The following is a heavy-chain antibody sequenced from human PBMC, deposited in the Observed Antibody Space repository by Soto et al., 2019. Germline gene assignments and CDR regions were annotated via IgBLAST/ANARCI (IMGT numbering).Heavy chain of an antibody. J-gene: IGHJ4*02. CDR2: IKQDGSEK. Sequence: GGSLRLSCAASGFTFSSYWMSWVRQAPGKGLEWVANIKQDGSEKYYVDSVKGRFTISRDNAKNSLYLQMNSLRAEDTAVYYCARDHGRATWYYYDSSGYYIYYFDYWGQGT. CDR1: GFTFSSYW. D-gene: IGHD3-22*01. CDR3: ARDHGRATWYYYDSSGYYIYYFDY. V-gene: IGHV3-7*01.